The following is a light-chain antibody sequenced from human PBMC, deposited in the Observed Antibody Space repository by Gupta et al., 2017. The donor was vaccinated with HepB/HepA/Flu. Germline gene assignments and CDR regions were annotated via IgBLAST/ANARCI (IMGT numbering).Light chain of an antibody. Sequence: DIALTPSPATLSLSPGERATLSCRASQSVSSNLAWYQQKPGQAPRLLIYDASNRASGVPARFSGSGSGTDFTLTISSLEPEDFAIYYCQQRSNWPLTFGGGTKVEIK. J-gene: IGKJ4*01. V-gene: IGKV3-11*01. CDR2: DAS. CDR1: QSVSSN. CDR3: QQRSNWPLT.